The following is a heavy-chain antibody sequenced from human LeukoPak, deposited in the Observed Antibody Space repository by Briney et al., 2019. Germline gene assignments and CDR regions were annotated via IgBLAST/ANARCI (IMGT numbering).Heavy chain of an antibody. Sequence: SETLSLTCTVSGGSISSSRYYWAWIRQPPGKGLEWIANIYYSGRTYYNPSLKSRVTISVDMSRNQFSLLVDSVTAADTAVYYCARHVDLYEIDYWGQGTLVTVSS. CDR2: IYYSGRT. CDR1: GGSISSSRYY. J-gene: IGHJ4*02. V-gene: IGHV4-39*01. D-gene: IGHD2-8*01. CDR3: ARHVDLYEIDY.